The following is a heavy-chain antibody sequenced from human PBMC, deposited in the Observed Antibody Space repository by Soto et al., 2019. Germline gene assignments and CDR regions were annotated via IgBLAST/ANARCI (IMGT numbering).Heavy chain of an antibody. CDR1: GGSLNTNY. V-gene: IGHV4-59*08. CDR2: ILYTGST. Sequence: QVQLQESGPGLVKPSETLSLTCSISGGSLNTNYWNWMRQSPGKGLEWMGYILYTGSTKYNPSLKSRAAISVDTSKNQFSLNLRSVTAADTAIYYCARQQTFGGANDALDVWGQGTQVIVSA. J-gene: IGHJ3*01. D-gene: IGHD3-16*01. CDR3: ARQQTFGGANDALDV.